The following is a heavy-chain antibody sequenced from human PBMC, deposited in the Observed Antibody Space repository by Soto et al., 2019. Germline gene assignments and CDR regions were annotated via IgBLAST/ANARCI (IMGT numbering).Heavy chain of an antibody. D-gene: IGHD4-17*01. J-gene: IGHJ5*02. V-gene: IGHV3-23*01. CDR2: ISGSGGST. Sequence: EVQLLESGGGLVQPGGSLRLSCAASGFTFSSYAMTWVRQAPGKGLVWVSAISGSGGSTYYADSVKGRFTISRDNSKNTLYLQMNSRRVEDTAVYYCANQRLRRPWGQGTLVTVSS. CDR3: ANQRLRRP. CDR1: GFTFSSYA.